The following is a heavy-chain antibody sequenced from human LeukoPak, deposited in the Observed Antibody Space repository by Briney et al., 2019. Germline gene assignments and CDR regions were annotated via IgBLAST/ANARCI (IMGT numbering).Heavy chain of an antibody. CDR1: GFTFSNAW. J-gene: IGHJ4*02. Sequence: GGSLRLSCAASGFTFSNAWMSWVRQAPGKGLEWVGRIKTKTDGGTTDYAAPVKGRFTISRGDSKNTLYLQMNSLITEDTAVYYCTTDTARWLITFGGVIDYWGQGTLVTVSS. CDR2: IKTKTDGGTT. V-gene: IGHV3-15*01. D-gene: IGHD3-16*01. CDR3: TTDTARWLITFGGVIDY.